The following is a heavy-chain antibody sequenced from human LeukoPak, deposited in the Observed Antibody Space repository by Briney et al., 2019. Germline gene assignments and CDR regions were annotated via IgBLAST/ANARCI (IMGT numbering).Heavy chain of an antibody. V-gene: IGHV3-21*04. CDR2: ISSTGFYV. CDR1: GFAFGSYT. D-gene: IGHD2-2*01. Sequence: GGSLRLSCTASGFAFGSYTITWVRQAPGKGLEWVSSISSTGFYVYYADSVKGRFAISRDNAKNSLYLQMNSLRAEDTAVYYCARGYCSSTSCRKPNEYFQHWGQGTLVTVSS. CDR3: ARGYCSSTSCRKPNEYFQH. J-gene: IGHJ1*01.